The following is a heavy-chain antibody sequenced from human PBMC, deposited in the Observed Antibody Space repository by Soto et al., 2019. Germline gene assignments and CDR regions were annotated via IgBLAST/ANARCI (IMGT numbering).Heavy chain of an antibody. CDR1: GGSISSYY. CDR2: IYYSGST. CDR3: ARHPFDYGDYVDAFDI. D-gene: IGHD4-17*01. V-gene: IGHV4-59*08. Sequence: QVQLQESGPGLVKPSETLSLTCTVSGGSISSYYWSWIRQPPGKGLEWIGYIYYSGSTNYNPSLKSRVTISVDTSKNQFSLKLSSVTAADTAVYYCARHPFDYGDYVDAFDIWGQGTMVTVSS. J-gene: IGHJ3*02.